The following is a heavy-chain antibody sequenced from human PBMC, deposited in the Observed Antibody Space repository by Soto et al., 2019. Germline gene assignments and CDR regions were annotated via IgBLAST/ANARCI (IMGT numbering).Heavy chain of an antibody. CDR1: GGTFSSYA. Sequence: SVKVSCKASGGTFSSYAISWVRQAPGQGREWMGGIIPIFGTANYAQKFQGRVTITADESTSTAYMELSSLRSEDTAVYYCARALLRFLGPVGDYGMDVWGQGTTVTVSS. V-gene: IGHV1-69*13. J-gene: IGHJ6*02. CDR3: ARALLRFLGPVGDYGMDV. CDR2: IIPIFGTA. D-gene: IGHD3-3*01.